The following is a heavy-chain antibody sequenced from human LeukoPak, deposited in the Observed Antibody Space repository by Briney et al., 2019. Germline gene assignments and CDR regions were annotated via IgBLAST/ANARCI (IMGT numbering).Heavy chain of an antibody. CDR3: ARGPYSYDSSGAFDI. CDR2: ISSSGST. D-gene: IGHD3-22*01. V-gene: IGHV4-61*02. Sequence: PSETLSLTCTVSADSISSGDYYWRWIRDPAGKGLERIERISSSGSTNYDPSLKSRITISVDTSKNQFSLKLSSVTAADTAVYFCARGPYSYDSSGAFDIWGQGTMVTVSS. J-gene: IGHJ3*02. CDR1: ADSISSGDYY.